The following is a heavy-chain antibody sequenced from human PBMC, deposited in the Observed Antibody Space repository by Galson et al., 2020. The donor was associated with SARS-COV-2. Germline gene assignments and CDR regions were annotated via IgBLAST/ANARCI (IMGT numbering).Heavy chain of an antibody. J-gene: IGHJ4*02. CDR3: ARDRGDSSGYYNSYFDY. V-gene: IGHV3-30-3*01. CDR2: ISYDGSNK. CDR1: GFTFSSYA. D-gene: IGHD3-22*01. Sequence: TGGSLRLSCAASGFTFSSYAMHWVRQAPGKGLERVAVISYDGSNKYYADSVKGRFTISRDNSKNTLYLQMNSLRAEDTAVYYCARDRGDSSGYYNSYFDYWGQGTLVTVSS.